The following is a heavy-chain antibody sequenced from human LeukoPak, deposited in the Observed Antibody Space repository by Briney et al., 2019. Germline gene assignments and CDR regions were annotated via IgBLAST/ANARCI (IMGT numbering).Heavy chain of an antibody. Sequence: VASVKVSCKASGYTFTSYGISWVRQAPGQGLEWMGWISAYNGNTNYAQKLQGRVTMATDTSTSTAYMELRSLRSDDTAVYYCARDPDGYSSSWVLFDYWGQGTLVTVSS. CDR3: ARDPDGYSSSWVLFDY. D-gene: IGHD6-13*01. J-gene: IGHJ4*02. CDR2: ISAYNGNT. CDR1: GYTFTSYG. V-gene: IGHV1-18*01.